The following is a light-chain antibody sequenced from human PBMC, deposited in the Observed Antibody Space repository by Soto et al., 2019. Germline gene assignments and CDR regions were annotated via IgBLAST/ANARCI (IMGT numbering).Light chain of an antibody. Sequence: EIVMTQSPATPSVSPGERAPPSRRASQSVSSNLAWYQQKPGQAPRLLIYSASSRATGVPDRFSGSGSGTDFTLTISRLEPEDFAVYYCQQCGSSPETFGQGTKVDIK. CDR3: QQCGSSPET. CDR2: SAS. CDR1: QSVSSN. V-gene: IGKV3-20*01. J-gene: IGKJ1*01.